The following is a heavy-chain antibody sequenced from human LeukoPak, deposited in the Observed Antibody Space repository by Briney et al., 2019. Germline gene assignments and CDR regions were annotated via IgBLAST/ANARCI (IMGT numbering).Heavy chain of an antibody. J-gene: IGHJ4*02. CDR3: ARESRGGWLRI. Sequence: GASVKVSFKSSGYTFTGYYMNWVRQAPGQGLEWMGRINTNSGGTNYAQKFQGRVTMTRDTSNGTAYMVLSRLRSDDTAVYCCARESRGGWLRIWGQGTLVTVSS. CDR1: GYTFTGYY. V-gene: IGHV1-2*06. D-gene: IGHD5-12*01. CDR2: INTNSGGT.